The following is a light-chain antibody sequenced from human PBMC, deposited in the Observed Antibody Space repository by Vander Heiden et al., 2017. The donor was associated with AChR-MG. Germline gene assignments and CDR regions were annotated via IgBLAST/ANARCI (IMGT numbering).Light chain of an antibody. V-gene: IGLV8-61*01. CDR3: MLYMGSGISV. Sequence: QTVVTQEPSFSVSPGGTVTLTCGFSSGSVSTNYYAIWYQQPPGQTPRTLIYATNSRSSGVPDRFSGSILGNKAALTITGAQAEDECVYYCMLYMGSGISVFGAGTKVTVL. J-gene: IGLJ1*01. CDR2: ATN. CDR1: SGSVSTNYY.